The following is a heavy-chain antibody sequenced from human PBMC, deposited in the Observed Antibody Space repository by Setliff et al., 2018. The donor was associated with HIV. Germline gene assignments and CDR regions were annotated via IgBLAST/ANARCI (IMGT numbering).Heavy chain of an antibody. CDR3: ARENYDNSGYGAFDI. V-gene: IGHV4-4*07. CDR1: GGSLNTYY. Sequence: TSETLSLTCTVSGGSLNTYYWTWIRQPAGKGLEWIGRIYASGSTNYNPSLKSRVTMSVDTSKSQFSLRLSSLTAADTAVYYCARENYDNSGYGAFDIWGQGTMVTVS. CDR2: IYASGST. J-gene: IGHJ3*02. D-gene: IGHD3-22*01.